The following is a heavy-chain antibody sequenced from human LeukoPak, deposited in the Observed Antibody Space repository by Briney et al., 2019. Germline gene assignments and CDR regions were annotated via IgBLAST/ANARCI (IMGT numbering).Heavy chain of an antibody. J-gene: IGHJ4*02. CDR1: GYIFTSYP. Sequence: GASVKVSCKASGYIFTSYPIHWVRQAPGQRLEWMGWINTGNGNTKYSQKFEGRVTVTRDTSATAAYMELSSLRSEDTAVYCCARDRAMADYWGQGTLVTVSS. CDR2: INTGNGNT. CDR3: ARDRAMADY. D-gene: IGHD5-18*01. V-gene: IGHV1-3*04.